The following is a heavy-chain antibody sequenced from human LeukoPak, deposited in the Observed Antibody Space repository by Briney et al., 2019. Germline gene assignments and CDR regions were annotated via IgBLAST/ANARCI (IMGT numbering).Heavy chain of an antibody. CDR1: GFTVSSNY. CDR3: AKDVMRIVGASPHDY. CDR2: IYSGGST. V-gene: IGHV3-53*01. J-gene: IGHJ4*02. D-gene: IGHD1-26*01. Sequence: PGGSLRLSCAASGFTVSSNYMSWVRQAPGKGLEWVSVIYSGGSTYYADSVKGRFTISRDNSKNTLYLQMNSLRAEDTAVYYCAKDVMRIVGASPHDYWGQGTLVTVSS.